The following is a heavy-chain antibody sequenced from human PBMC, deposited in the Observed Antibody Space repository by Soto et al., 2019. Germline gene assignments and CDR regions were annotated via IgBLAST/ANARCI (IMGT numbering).Heavy chain of an antibody. CDR3: ARDQGASTVTTIYYYYYMDV. Sequence: GGSLRLSCAASGFTFSSYWMHWVRQAPGKGLVWVSRIDSDGSSTSYADSVKGRFTISRDNAKNTLYLQMNSLRAEDTAVYYCARDQGASTVTTIYYYYYMDVWRKGTTVTVSS. CDR1: GFTFSSYW. J-gene: IGHJ6*03. D-gene: IGHD4-4*01. V-gene: IGHV3-74*01. CDR2: IDSDGSST.